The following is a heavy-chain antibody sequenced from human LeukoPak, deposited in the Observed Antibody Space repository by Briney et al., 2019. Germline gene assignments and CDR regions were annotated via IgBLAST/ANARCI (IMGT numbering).Heavy chain of an antibody. CDR1: GFTFDDYA. CDR2: ISWNSGSI. CDR3: AKDIKGGSGWVY. V-gene: IGHV3-9*01. D-gene: IGHD6-19*01. Sequence: GGSLRLSCAASGFTFDDYAMHWVRQAPGKGLEWVSGISWNSGSIGYADSVKGRFTISRDNAKNSLYLQMNSLRAEDTALYYCAKDIKGGSGWVYWGQGTLVTVSS. J-gene: IGHJ4*02.